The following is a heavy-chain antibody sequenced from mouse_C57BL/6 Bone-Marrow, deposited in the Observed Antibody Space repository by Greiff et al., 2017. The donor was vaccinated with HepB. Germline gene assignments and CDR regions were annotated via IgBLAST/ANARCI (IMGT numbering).Heavy chain of an antibody. J-gene: IGHJ3*01. V-gene: IGHV5-12*01. D-gene: IGHD2-3*01. CDR2: ISNGGGST. Sequence: EVMLVESGGGLVQPGGSLKLSCAASGFTFSDYYMYWVRQTPEKRLEWVAYISNGGGSTYYPDTVKGRFTISRDNAKNTLYLQMSRLKSEDTAMYYCARQGLLPFAYWGQGTLVTVSA. CDR1: GFTFSDYY. CDR3: ARQGLLPFAY.